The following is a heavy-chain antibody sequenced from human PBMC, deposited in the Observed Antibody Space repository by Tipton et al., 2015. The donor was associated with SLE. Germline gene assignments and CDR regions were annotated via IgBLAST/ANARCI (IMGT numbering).Heavy chain of an antibody. Sequence: TLSLTCTVSGGSISSHYWSWIRQPPGKGLEWIGYPYYSGRTNYNPSLKSRVSISVDTSKNQFSLKLSSLTAADTAVYYCARDLIFGYSYGYDAFDIWGQGTMVTVSS. J-gene: IGHJ3*02. V-gene: IGHV4-59*11. CDR1: GGSISSHY. D-gene: IGHD5-18*01. CDR2: PYYSGRT. CDR3: ARDLIFGYSYGYDAFDI.